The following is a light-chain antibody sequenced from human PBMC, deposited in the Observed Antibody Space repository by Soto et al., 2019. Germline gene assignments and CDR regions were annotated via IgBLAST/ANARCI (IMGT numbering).Light chain of an antibody. CDR1: QGIGNY. CDR2: AAS. V-gene: IGKV1-27*01. CDR3: QNHNNAPWT. Sequence: DIQMTQSPSSLSASVGDRVTITCRASQGIGNYLAWYQQKSGKVPKLLIYAASTLHSGVPSRFSGSRSGTDFTLTISSLHPEDVATFYCQNHNNAPWTFGQGTKVQIQ. J-gene: IGKJ1*01.